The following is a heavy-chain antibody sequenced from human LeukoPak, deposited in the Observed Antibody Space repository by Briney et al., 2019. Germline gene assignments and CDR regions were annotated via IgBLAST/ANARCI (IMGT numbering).Heavy chain of an antibody. CDR1: GYTFTSYG. CDR3: ARSPKYYYDSSDFDY. V-gene: IGHV1-18*01. CDR2: ISAYNGNT. D-gene: IGHD3-22*01. Sequence: ASVKVSCKASGYTFTSYGIGWVRQAPGQGLEWMGWISAYNGNTNYAQKLQGRVTMTTDTSTSTAYMELRSLRSDDTAVYYCARSPKYYYDSSDFDYWGQGTLVTVSS. J-gene: IGHJ4*02.